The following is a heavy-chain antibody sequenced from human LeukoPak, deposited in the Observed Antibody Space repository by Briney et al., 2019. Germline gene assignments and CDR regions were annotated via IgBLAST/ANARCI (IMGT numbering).Heavy chain of an antibody. CDR1: GFTFSSFG. CDR3: AKGSSGSGNYFLLFDY. J-gene: IGHJ4*02. D-gene: IGHD3-10*01. CDR2: IWYDGSDK. V-gene: IGHV3-33*06. Sequence: GGSLRLSCAASGFTFSSFGMHWVRQAPGKGLEWVAVIWYDGSDKYYADSVKGRFTISRDNSKNTLYLQMNSLRAEDTAVYYCAKGSSGSGNYFLLFDYWGQGTLVTVSS.